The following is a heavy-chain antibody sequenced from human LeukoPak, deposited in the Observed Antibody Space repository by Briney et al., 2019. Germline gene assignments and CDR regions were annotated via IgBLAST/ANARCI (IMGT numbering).Heavy chain of an antibody. V-gene: IGHV5-51*01. CDR2: IYPGDSDT. CDR1: GYSFTDYS. Sequence: GESLKISCKGSGYSFTDYSIGWVRQMPGKGLEWMGIIYPGDSDTRYSPSLQGQVTISADKSISTAYLQWSSLKASDTGMYYCARQDTVSHHLPYEYYFDYWGQGTLVTVSS. D-gene: IGHD5-18*01. CDR3: ARQDTVSHHLPYEYYFDY. J-gene: IGHJ4*02.